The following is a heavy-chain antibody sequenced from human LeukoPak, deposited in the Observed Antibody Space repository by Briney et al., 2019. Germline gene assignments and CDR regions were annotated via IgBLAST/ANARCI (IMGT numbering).Heavy chain of an antibody. D-gene: IGHD2-2*01. CDR3: ARGVVPAAKGWFDP. CDR2: IYYSGST. CDR1: GGSITSYY. J-gene: IGHJ5*02. Sequence: SETLSLTCTVSGGSITSYYWSWIRQPPGKGLEWIGYIYYSGSTNYNPSLKSRVTISVDRSKNQFSLNLSSVTAADTAVYYCARGVVPAAKGWFDPWGQGTLVTVSS. V-gene: IGHV4-59*01.